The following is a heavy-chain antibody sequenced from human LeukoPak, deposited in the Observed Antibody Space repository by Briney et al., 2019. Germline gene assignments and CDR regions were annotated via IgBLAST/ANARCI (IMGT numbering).Heavy chain of an antibody. CDR2: MNNGPGAT. Sequence: PGGSLRLSCAASGFSFSTSPMSWVRQPPGKGLEWVSAMNNGPGATFYRDSVRGRFTISRDDSKSTLYLQMNSLRAEDTAVYYCAKTGGSYAFDYWGQGTLVTVSS. CDR3: AKTGGSYAFDY. V-gene: IGHV3-23*01. D-gene: IGHD1-26*01. CDR1: GFSFSTSP. J-gene: IGHJ4*02.